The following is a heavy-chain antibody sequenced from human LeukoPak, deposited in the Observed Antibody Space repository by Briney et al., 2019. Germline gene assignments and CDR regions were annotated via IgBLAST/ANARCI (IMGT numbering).Heavy chain of an antibody. CDR1: GYSISSGYC. D-gene: IGHD5-12*01. J-gene: IGHJ4*02. CDR3: ARVATTTNPPQRPFDY. Sequence: SETLSLTCAVSGYSISSGYCWGWIRQPPGKGLEWIGSIYHSGSTYHNPSLKSRVTISVDTSKNQFSLKLSSVTAADTAVYYCARVATTTNPPQRPFDYWGQGTLVTVSS. V-gene: IGHV4-38-2*01. CDR2: IYHSGST.